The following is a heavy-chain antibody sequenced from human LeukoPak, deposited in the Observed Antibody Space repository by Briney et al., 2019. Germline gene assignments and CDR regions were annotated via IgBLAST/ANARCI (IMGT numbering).Heavy chain of an antibody. CDR3: ARLVPIVVVPAADNWFDP. CDR1: GYSFTSHW. V-gene: IGHV5-51*01. J-gene: IGHJ5*02. D-gene: IGHD2-2*01. Sequence: GGSLRLSXKGSGYSFTSHWIGWVRQMPGKGLEWIGIIYPGDSDTRYSPSFQGQVTISADKSISTAYLQWSSLKASDTAMYYCARLVPIVVVPAADNWFDPWGQGTLVTVSS. CDR2: IYPGDSDT.